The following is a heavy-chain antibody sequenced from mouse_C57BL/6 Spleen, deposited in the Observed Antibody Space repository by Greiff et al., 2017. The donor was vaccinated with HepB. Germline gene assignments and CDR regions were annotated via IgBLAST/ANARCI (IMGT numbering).Heavy chain of an antibody. J-gene: IGHJ4*01. CDR3: ARGYYDYPSYAMDY. D-gene: IGHD2-4*01. CDR2: IYPGSGST. V-gene: IGHV1-55*01. Sequence: QVQLKQPGAELVKPGASVKMSCKASGYTFTSYWITWVKQRPGQGLEWIGDIYPGSGSTNYNEKFKSKATLTVDTSSSTAYMQLSSLTSEDSAVYYCARGYYDYPSYAMDYWGQGTSVTVSS. CDR1: GYTFTSYW.